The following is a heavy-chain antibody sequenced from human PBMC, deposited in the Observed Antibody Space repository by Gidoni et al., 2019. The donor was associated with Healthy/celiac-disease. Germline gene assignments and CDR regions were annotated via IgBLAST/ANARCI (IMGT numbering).Heavy chain of an antibody. CDR1: GFTFSSYA. CDR2: SSGSGGST. V-gene: IGHV3-23*01. D-gene: IGHD3-3*01. CDR3: ANSVLEWLLDGDYYYYYMDV. J-gene: IGHJ6*03. Sequence: EVQLLESGGGLVQPGGSLRLSCAASGFTFSSYAMRWVRQAPGKGLEWVSASSGSGGSTYYADSGKGRFTISRDNSKNTLYLQMNSLRAEDTAVYYCANSVLEWLLDGDYYYYYMDVWGKGTTVTVSS.